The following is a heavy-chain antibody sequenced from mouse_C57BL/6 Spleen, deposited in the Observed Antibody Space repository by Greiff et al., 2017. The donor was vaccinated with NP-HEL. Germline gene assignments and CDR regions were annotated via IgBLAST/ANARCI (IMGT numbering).Heavy chain of an antibody. CDR3: AGETEAYAMDY. J-gene: IGHJ4*01. V-gene: IGHV1-77*01. Sequence: QVQLQQSGAELVKPGASVKISCKASGYTFTDYYINWVKQRPGQGLEWIGKIGPGSGSTYYNEKFKGKATLTVDKPSSTAYMQLSSLTSEDSAVYYCAGETEAYAMDYWGQGTSVTVSS. D-gene: IGHD4-1*01. CDR1: GYTFTDYY. CDR2: IGPGSGST.